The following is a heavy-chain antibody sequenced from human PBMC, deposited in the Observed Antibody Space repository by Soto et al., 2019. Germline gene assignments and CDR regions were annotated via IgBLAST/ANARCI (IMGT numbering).Heavy chain of an antibody. CDR2: INAGSGNT. CDR3: ARTGYCTGTICYSAPLIEY. V-gene: IGHV1-3*01. J-gene: IGHJ4*02. Sequence: QVQLVQSGAEAKKPGASVKVSCKASGYMFINYGIHWVRQAPGQRPEWMGWINAGSGNTEYSQKFQGRVTITRDTSASAAYMELRSLRSEDTAVYYCARTGYCTGTICYSAPLIEYWGQGTLVTVSS. CDR1: GYMFINYG. D-gene: IGHD2-15*01.